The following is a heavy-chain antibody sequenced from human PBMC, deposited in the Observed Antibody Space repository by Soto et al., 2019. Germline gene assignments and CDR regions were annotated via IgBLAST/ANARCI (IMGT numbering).Heavy chain of an antibody. CDR3: ARSLDY. V-gene: IGHV3-7*03. CDR2: INQDGSEK. J-gene: IGHJ4*01. Sequence: GSLRLSCAGSGFTFSSYWMDWVRQAPGRGLEWLANINQDGSEKYYVDSVKGRFTISRDNARNSVCLQMNSLRAEDTAVYYCARSLDYWGQGTLVTVSS. CDR1: GFTFSSYW.